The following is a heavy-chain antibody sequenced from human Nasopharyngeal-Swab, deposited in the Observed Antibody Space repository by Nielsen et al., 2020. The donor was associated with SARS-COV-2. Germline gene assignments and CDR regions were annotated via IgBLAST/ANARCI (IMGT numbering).Heavy chain of an antibody. V-gene: IGHV5-51*01. CDR2: IYPGDSDT. Sequence: GESLKISCKGSGHSFTSYWIGWVRQMPGKGLEWMGIIYPGDSDTRYSPSFEGQVTISADKSISTAYLQWSSLKASDTAMYYCARQRQYCSGGSCYSKWFDPWGQGTLVTVSS. CDR3: ARQRQYCSGGSCYSKWFDP. D-gene: IGHD2-15*01. J-gene: IGHJ5*02. CDR1: GHSFTSYW.